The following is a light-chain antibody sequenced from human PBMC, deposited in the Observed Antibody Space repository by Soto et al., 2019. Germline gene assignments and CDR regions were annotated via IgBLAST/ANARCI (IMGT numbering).Light chain of an antibody. Sequence: DIHMTTSASSLSASVGDRVTSTCRASQSISSWLAWYQQKPGKAPKLLIYDASSLESGVPSRFSGSGSGTEFTLTISSLQPDDFATYYCQQYNSYPKFGKGTKVDIK. J-gene: IGKJ1*01. CDR2: DAS. CDR1: QSISSW. V-gene: IGKV1-5*01. CDR3: QQYNSYPK.